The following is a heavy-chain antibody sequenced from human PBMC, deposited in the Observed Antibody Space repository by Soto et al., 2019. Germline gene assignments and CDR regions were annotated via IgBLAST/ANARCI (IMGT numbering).Heavy chain of an antibody. Sequence: EVQLVESGGGLVQPGGSLRLSCAGSGFTFSDHYMDWVRQAPGKGLEWVGRVRKKDNGYSTEYAASVKGRITISRDDSKNSIDLQMSSLKIEDTAVYYCARSSSAYYFDFWGQGALVTVSS. CDR1: GFTFSDHY. J-gene: IGHJ4*02. CDR2: VRKKDNGYST. CDR3: ARSSSAYYFDF. V-gene: IGHV3-72*01. D-gene: IGHD3-10*01.